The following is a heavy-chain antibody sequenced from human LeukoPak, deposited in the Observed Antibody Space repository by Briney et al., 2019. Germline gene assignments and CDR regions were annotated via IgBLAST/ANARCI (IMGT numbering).Heavy chain of an antibody. Sequence: GGSLRLSCAASGFTFSSYAMHWVRQAPGKGLEWVAVISYDGSNKYYADSVKGRFTISRDNSKNTLYLQMNSLRAEDTAVYYCARGMATIWSWFDYWGQGTLVTVSS. CDR2: ISYDGSNK. CDR1: GFTFSSYA. V-gene: IGHV3-30-3*01. D-gene: IGHD5-24*01. CDR3: ARGMATIWSWFDY. J-gene: IGHJ4*02.